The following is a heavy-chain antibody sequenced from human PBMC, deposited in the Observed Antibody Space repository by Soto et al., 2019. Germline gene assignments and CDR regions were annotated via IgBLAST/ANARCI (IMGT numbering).Heavy chain of an antibody. CDR2: INAGNGNT. V-gene: IGHV1-3*05. CDR1: GYTFTGYA. CDR3: ARAVAVPADFDY. Sequence: QVQLVQSGAEEKKPGASVKVSCKASGYTFTGYAMHWVRQAPGHRLEWMGWINAGNGNTKYSQKFQRRVTITRDTSASTTYMALSSLRSEDTAVYYWARAVAVPADFDYWGQGTLVTVSS. J-gene: IGHJ4*02. D-gene: IGHD6-19*01.